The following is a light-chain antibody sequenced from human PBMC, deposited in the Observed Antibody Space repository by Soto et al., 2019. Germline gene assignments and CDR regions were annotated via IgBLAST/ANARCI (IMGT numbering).Light chain of an antibody. J-gene: IGKJ1*01. V-gene: IGKV3-15*01. CDR3: QQYNNWPPWT. Sequence: IVMTQSPATLSVSPGERATLSCRASHSVNSNLAWYQQKPGQAPRLLIYGASTRATGIPARFSGGGSGTEFTLTISSLQSEDFAVYYCQQYNNWPPWTFGQGTKVDIK. CDR1: HSVNSN. CDR2: GAS.